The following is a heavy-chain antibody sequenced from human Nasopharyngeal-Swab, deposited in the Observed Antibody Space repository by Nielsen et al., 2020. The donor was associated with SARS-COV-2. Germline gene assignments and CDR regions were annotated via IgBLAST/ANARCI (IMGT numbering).Heavy chain of an antibody. CDR1: GFTFSSYD. Sequence: GGSLRLSCAASGFTFSSYDMHWVRQATGKGLEWVSAIGTVGDTYYPGSVKGRFTISRENAKNSLYLQMNSLRAGDTAVYYCARAHYGGTYYYYYGMDVWGQGTTVTVSS. V-gene: IGHV3-13*01. CDR3: ARAHYGGTYYYYYGMDV. CDR2: IGTVGDT. D-gene: IGHD4-23*01. J-gene: IGHJ6*02.